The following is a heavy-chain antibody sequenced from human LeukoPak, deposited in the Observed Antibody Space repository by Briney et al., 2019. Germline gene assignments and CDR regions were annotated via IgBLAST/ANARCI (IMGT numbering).Heavy chain of an antibody. D-gene: IGHD3-22*01. CDR2: ISSSSSYI. CDR1: GFTFSSYN. CDR3: ASRAIIDSSGYTDY. J-gene: IGHJ4*02. Sequence: SGGSLRLSCAASGFTFSSYNMNWVRQAPGKGLEWVSSISSSSSYIYYADSVKGRFTISRDNAKNSLYLQMNSLRAEDTAVYYCASRAIIDSSGYTDYWGQGTLVTVSS. V-gene: IGHV3-21*01.